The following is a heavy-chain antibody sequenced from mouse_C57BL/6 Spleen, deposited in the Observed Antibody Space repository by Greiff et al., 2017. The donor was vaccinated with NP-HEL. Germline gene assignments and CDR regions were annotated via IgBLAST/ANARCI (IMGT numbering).Heavy chain of an antibody. CDR2: IDPETGGT. Sequence: VQLQQSGAELVRPGASVTLSCKASGYTFTDYEMHWVKQTPVHGLEWIGAIDPETGGTAYNQKFKGKAILTADKSSSTAYMELRSLTSEDSAVYYCTTYDYPYWYFDVGGTGTTVTVSS. CDR3: TTYDYPYWYFDV. D-gene: IGHD2-4*01. J-gene: IGHJ1*03. V-gene: IGHV1-15*01. CDR1: GYTFTDYE.